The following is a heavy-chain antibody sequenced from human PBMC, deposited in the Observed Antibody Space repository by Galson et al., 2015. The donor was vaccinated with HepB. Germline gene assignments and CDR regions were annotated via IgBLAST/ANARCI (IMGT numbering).Heavy chain of an antibody. D-gene: IGHD6-13*01. V-gene: IGHV1-69*04. J-gene: IGHJ4*02. CDR3: ARERAGIAGGALDY. CDR2: IIPILGIA. Sequence: SVKVSCKASGGTFSSYTISWVRQAPGQGLEWMGRIIPILGIANYAQKLQGRVTITADKSTSTAYMELSSLRSEDTAVYYCARERAGIAGGALDYWGQGTLVTVSS. CDR1: GGTFSSYT.